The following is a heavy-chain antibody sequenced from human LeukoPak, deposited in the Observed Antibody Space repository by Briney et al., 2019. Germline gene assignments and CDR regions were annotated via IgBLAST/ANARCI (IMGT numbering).Heavy chain of an antibody. J-gene: IGHJ4*02. Sequence: SETLSLTCTVSGGSISSYYWSWIRQPAGKGLEWIGRIYTSGSTNYNPSLKSRVTMSVDTSKNQFSLKLNSVTAADTAVYYCASRYFCSSTSCYTFDYWGQGTLVTVSS. CDR3: ASRYFCSSTSCYTFDY. D-gene: IGHD2-2*02. V-gene: IGHV4-4*07. CDR2: IYTSGST. CDR1: GGSISSYY.